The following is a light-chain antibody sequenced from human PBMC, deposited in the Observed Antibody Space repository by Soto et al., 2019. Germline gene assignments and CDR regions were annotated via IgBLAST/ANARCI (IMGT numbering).Light chain of an antibody. CDR1: QSVSSNY. CDR3: LQYSSSPHT. J-gene: IGKJ5*01. CDR2: GAF. V-gene: IGKV3-20*01. Sequence: EIVLTQSPGTLSLSPGEGASLSCSASQSVSSNYLAWVQQKPGQAPRLLISGAFTRATDIPVMFSGSGSGTEYTLIISSLEPEDFAVYYCLQYSSSPHTFGQGTRLEIK.